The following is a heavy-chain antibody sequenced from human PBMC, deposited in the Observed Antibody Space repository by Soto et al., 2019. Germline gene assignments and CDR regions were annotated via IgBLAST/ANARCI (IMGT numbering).Heavy chain of an antibody. V-gene: IGHV4-61*08. D-gene: IGHD3-9*01. J-gene: IGHJ4*02. CDR1: GGSISSGDYY. CDR3: ARRDYDILTGYSNFDY. CDR2: IYYSGST. Sequence: SETLSLTCAVSGGSISSGDYYWSWIRQHPGKGLEWIGYIYYSGSTNYNPSLKSRVTISVDTSKNQFSLKLSSVTAADTAVYYCARRDYDILTGYSNFDYWGQGTLVTVSS.